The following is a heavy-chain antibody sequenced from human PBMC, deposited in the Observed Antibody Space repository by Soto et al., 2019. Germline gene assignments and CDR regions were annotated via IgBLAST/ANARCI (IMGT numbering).Heavy chain of an antibody. D-gene: IGHD6-19*01. V-gene: IGHV4-31*03. CDR2: IYYSGST. CDR1: GCSFSSGGYH. Sequence: SGTLSLTCTVSGCSFSSGGYHWIWLPQHPGKGLEWIGYIYYSGSTYYNPSLKSRVTISVDTSKNQFSLKLSSVTAADTAVYYCARSYSSGWYYFDYWGQGTLVTVSS. CDR3: ARSYSSGWYYFDY. J-gene: IGHJ4*02.